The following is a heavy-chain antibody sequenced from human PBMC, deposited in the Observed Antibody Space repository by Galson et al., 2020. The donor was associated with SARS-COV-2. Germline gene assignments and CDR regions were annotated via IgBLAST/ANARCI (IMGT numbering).Heavy chain of an antibody. CDR3: AKEGGNGWATDYFQH. V-gene: IGHV3-23*01. CDR2: LPDKGFTT. Sequence: SCPASGSSFSSYAMAWVRQAPGQGLEWVSPLPDKGFTTYYADSVRGRFTISRDNSRNILYLQMNNLRVDDTAIYYCAKEGGNGWATDYFQHWGQGTLVTVSS. D-gene: IGHD6-19*01. J-gene: IGHJ1*01. CDR1: GSSFSSYA.